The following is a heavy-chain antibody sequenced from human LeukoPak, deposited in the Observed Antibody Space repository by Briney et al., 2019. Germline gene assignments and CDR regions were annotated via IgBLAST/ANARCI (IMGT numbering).Heavy chain of an antibody. Sequence: SQTLSLTCTVSGGSISSSASDWGWIRQHPKRGLEWVGYINHSGSTYYNPSLGSRVTMSVDTSKNQFSLKLRSVTAADTAIYYCARGIDIWSDYYLPNWFDPWGQGSLVTVSS. CDR3: ARGIDIWSDYYLPNWFDP. CDR1: GGSISSSASD. CDR2: INHSGST. J-gene: IGHJ5*02. V-gene: IGHV4-31*03. D-gene: IGHD3-3*01.